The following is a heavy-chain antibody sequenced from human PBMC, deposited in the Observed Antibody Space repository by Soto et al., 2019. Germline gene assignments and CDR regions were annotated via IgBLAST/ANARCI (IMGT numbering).Heavy chain of an antibody. V-gene: IGHV5-10-1*01. D-gene: IGHD3-22*01. CDR2: IDPSDSYT. CDR1: GDSCITYL. Sequence: GESLKLCCRGYGDSCITYLIAWVRQMPGKGLEWMGRIDPSDSYTNYSPSFQGHVTISADKSISTAYLQWSSLKASDTAMYYCARQVDYYDSSGYGGMDVWGQGTTVTVS. J-gene: IGHJ6*02. CDR3: ARQVDYYDSSGYGGMDV.